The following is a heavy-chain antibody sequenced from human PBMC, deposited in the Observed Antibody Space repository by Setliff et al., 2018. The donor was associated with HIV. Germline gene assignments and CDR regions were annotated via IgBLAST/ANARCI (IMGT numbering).Heavy chain of an antibody. J-gene: IGHJ4*01. D-gene: IGHD3-3*01. CDR1: GGSLSSGTYY. V-gene: IGHV4-61*02. Sequence: NPSETLSLTCTVPGGSLSSGTYYWNWIRQPAGKGLEWIGRIYNSGSTNYNPSLKSRVTISVDTSKNQFSLKLSSVTAADTAVYYCARGRDYTGSWFRPFYLDFWGHGNLVTVSS. CDR3: ARGRDYTGSWFRPFYLDF. CDR2: IYNSGST.